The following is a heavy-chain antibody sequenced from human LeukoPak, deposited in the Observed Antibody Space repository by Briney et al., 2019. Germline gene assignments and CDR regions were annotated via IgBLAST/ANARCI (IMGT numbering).Heavy chain of an antibody. CDR1: GGSISSSNYY. Sequence: SETLSLTCTVSGGSISSSNYYWGWIRQPPGKGLECIGSVYYSGNTYYNPSLKSRVTISVDTSKNQFSLKLSSVTAADTAVYYCASHRKDYHSSGYSWLFDYWGQGTLVTVSS. CDR3: ASHRKDYHSSGYSWLFDY. V-gene: IGHV4-39*07. D-gene: IGHD3-22*01. J-gene: IGHJ4*02. CDR2: VYYSGNT.